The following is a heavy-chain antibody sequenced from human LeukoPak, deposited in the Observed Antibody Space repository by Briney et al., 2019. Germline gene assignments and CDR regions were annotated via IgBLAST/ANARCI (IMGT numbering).Heavy chain of an antibody. V-gene: IGHV3-7*01. Sequence: PGGSLRLSCAPSGFTFSADWMSWVRQAPGKGLEWVASINQDGSEKYYVDSLKGRFTISRDNTKKSLYLQMNSLRAEDTAVYYCAREREIVGATLFDYWGQGTLVTVSS. CDR2: INQDGSEK. CDR1: GFTFSADW. D-gene: IGHD1-26*01. J-gene: IGHJ4*02. CDR3: AREREIVGATLFDY.